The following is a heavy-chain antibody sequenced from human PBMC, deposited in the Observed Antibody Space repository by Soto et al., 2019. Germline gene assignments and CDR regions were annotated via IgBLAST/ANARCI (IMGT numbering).Heavy chain of an antibody. D-gene: IGHD4-4*01. Sequence: GSLRLSCAASGFTFSSYGMHWVRQAPGKGLEWVAVISYDGSNKYYADSVKGRFTISRDNSKNTLYLQMNSLRAEDTAVYYCAKGRSLTTVTTNGYWGQGTLVTVSS. CDR1: GFTFSSYG. V-gene: IGHV3-30*18. CDR3: AKGRSLTTVTTNGY. J-gene: IGHJ4*02. CDR2: ISYDGSNK.